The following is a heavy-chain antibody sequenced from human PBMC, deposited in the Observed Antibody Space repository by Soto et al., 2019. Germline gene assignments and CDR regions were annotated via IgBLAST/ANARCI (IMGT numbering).Heavy chain of an antibody. CDR1: GYTFTSYD. D-gene: IGHD1-26*01. J-gene: IGHJ6*02. CDR2: MNPNSGNT. CDR3: AREKSSYGMDV. Sequence: QVQLVQSGAEVKKPGASVKVSCKASGYTFTSYDINWVRQATGQGIEWMGWMNPNSGNTGYAQKFQGRVTMTRNTSISTAYMELSSLRSEATSVDYCAREKSSYGMDVWSQGTTVTVSS. V-gene: IGHV1-8*01.